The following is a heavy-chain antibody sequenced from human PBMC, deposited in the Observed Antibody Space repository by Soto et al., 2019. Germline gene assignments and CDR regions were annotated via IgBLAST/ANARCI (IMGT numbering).Heavy chain of an antibody. CDR2: MNPNSGNT. Sequence: VASVKVSCKASGYTFTSYDINWVRQATGQGLEWMGWMNPNSGNTGYAQKFQGRVTMTRNTSISTAYMELSSLRSEDTAVYYCARAWGYSGYDRGDYWGQGTLVTVSS. CDR1: GYTFTSYD. V-gene: IGHV1-8*01. CDR3: ARAWGYSGYDRGDY. J-gene: IGHJ4*02. D-gene: IGHD5-12*01.